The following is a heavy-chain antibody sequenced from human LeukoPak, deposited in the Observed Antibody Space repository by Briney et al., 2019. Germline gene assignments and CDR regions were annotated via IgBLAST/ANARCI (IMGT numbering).Heavy chain of an antibody. J-gene: IGHJ3*02. CDR2: ISAYNGNT. D-gene: IGHD6-19*01. Sequence: ASVKVSCKASGYTFTSYGISWVRQAPGQGLEWMGWISAYNGNTNYAQKLQGRVTMTTDTSTSTAYMELRSLRSDDTAVYYCARAGTTGYSSGWYRYDAFDIWGQGTMVTVSS. V-gene: IGHV1-18*01. CDR3: ARAGTTGYSSGWYRYDAFDI. CDR1: GYTFTSYG.